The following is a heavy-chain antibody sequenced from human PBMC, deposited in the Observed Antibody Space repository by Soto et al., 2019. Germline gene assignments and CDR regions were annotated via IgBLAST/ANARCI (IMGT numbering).Heavy chain of an antibody. V-gene: IGHV3-11*05. CDR1: GFTFSDYY. Sequence: PGGSLRISCAASGFTFSDYYMSWIRQAPGKGLEWVSYISSSSSYTNYADSVKGRLTISRDNAKNSLYLQMNSLRAEDTAVYYCARDPFYHRNKYYYGSGSYSSPRYYFDYWGQGTLVTVSS. CDR3: ARDPFYHRNKYYYGSGSYSSPRYYFDY. D-gene: IGHD3-10*01. CDR2: ISSSSSYT. J-gene: IGHJ4*02.